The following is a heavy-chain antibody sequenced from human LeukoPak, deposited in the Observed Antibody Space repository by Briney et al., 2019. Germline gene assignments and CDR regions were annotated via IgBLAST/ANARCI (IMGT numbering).Heavy chain of an antibody. J-gene: IGHJ5*02. CDR2: ISGSGGST. D-gene: IGHD3-22*01. CDR1: GFTFSSYG. V-gene: IGHV3-23*01. CDR3: AKALVPDYYDSSGYYH. Sequence: GGSLRLSCAASGFTFSSYGMSWVRQAPGKGLEWVSAISGSGGSTYYADSVKGRFTISRDNSKNTLYLQMNSLGAEDTAVYYCAKALVPDYYDSSGYYHWGQGTLVTVSS.